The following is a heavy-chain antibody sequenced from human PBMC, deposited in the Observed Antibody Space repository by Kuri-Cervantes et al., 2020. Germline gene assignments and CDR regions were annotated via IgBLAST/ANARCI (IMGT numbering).Heavy chain of an antibody. CDR3: AREGYSSSWLDF. J-gene: IGHJ5*01. Sequence: SLKISCAASGFTFDDYAMHWVRQAPGKGLEWVSGISWNSGSIGYADSVKGRFTISRDNAKNSLYLQLNSLRAEDTAVYYCAREGYSSSWLDFWGQGTLVTVSS. V-gene: IGHV3-9*01. CDR2: ISWNSGSI. CDR1: GFTFDDYA. D-gene: IGHD6-13*01.